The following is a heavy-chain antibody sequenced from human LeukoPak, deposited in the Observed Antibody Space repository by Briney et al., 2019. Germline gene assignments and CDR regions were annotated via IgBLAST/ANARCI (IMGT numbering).Heavy chain of an antibody. J-gene: IGHJ4*02. CDR1: GYTFTGYY. CDR2: INTNSGDT. Sequence: ASVKVSCKASGYTFTGYYMHWVRQAPGQGLEWMGRINTNSGDTNYAQKFQGRVTMTRDTSISTAYMELSRLRSDDTAVYYCARVRVGATAGDCFDYWGQGTLVTVSS. V-gene: IGHV1-2*06. D-gene: IGHD1-26*01. CDR3: ARVRVGATAGDCFDY.